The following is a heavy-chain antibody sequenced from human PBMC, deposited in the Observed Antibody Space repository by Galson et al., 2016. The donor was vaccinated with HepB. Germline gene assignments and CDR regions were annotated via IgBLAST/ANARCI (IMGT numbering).Heavy chain of an antibody. CDR1: GFTFSSNA. D-gene: IGHD3-10*01. Sequence: SLRLSCAASGFTFSSNAMSWVRQAPGKGLEWVATISSSSNFIYYADSVKGRFTISRDNAEDSLDLQMNSLRAEDTAVYYCARDRGPFDAFDIWGRGTMVTVSS. V-gene: IGHV3-21*01. CDR3: ARDRGPFDAFDI. CDR2: ISSSSNFI. J-gene: IGHJ3*02.